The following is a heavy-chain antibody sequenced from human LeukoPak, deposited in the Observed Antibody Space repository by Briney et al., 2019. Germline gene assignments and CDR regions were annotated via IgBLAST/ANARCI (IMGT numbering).Heavy chain of an antibody. Sequence: GESLKISCKGSGYSFSSYWINWVRQMPGKGLEWMGRIDPSDSYTNYNPSFQGHVTISADKSISTAYLQWSSLMASDTAMYYCARHTISDYWGQGTQVTVSS. CDR3: ARHTISDY. J-gene: IGHJ4*02. D-gene: IGHD3-10*01. V-gene: IGHV5-10-1*01. CDR2: IDPSDSYT. CDR1: GYSFSSYW.